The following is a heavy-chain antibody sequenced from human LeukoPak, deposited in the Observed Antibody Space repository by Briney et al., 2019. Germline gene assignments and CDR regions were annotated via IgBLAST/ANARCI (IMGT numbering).Heavy chain of an antibody. CDR3: ARGIAGAWGFDY. Sequence: GGSLRLSCEASGFTFSGNWMHWVRQAPGKGLGWVSRINGDGRTTYYADSVKGRFTISRDNAKNTVYLQMNSLRAEDTAVYYCARGIAGAWGFDYWGLGTLVTVSS. CDR2: INGDGRTT. D-gene: IGHD6-13*01. J-gene: IGHJ4*02. V-gene: IGHV3-74*01. CDR1: GFTFSGNW.